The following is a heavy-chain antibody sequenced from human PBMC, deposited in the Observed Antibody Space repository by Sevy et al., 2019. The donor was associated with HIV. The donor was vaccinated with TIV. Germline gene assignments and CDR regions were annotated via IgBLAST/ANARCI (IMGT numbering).Heavy chain of an antibody. D-gene: IGHD1-1*01. CDR2: ISFDGSNE. Sequence: GGSLRLSCVASGLTVGSLSINWVRQAPGKGLEWVATISFDGSNEHYADSVKGRFTISRDNSKNSLFLQMNSLRADDSAVYYCALERLSSAVAEYFHNWGQGTLVTVSS. J-gene: IGHJ1*01. CDR1: GLTVGSLS. V-gene: IGHV3-30-3*01. CDR3: ALERLSSAVAEYFHN.